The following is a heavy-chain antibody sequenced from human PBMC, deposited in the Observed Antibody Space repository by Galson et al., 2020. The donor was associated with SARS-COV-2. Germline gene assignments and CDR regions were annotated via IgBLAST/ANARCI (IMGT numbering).Heavy chain of an antibody. CDR3: VGDDGTAPYEY. CDR2: IYYDGST. V-gene: IGHV3-53*05. D-gene: IGHD5-18*01. Sequence: METGGSLRPSCAASGFTVSSKYMSWVRQAPGKGLEWVSFIYYDGSTNNADSVRGRFTISRDTSKNTVYLQMNSLRAEDTAVYYCVGDDGTAPYEYWGQGTLVTVSS. J-gene: IGHJ4*02. CDR1: GFTVSSKY.